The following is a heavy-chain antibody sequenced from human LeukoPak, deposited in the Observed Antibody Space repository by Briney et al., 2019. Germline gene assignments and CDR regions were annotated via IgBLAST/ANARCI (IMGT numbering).Heavy chain of an antibody. V-gene: IGHV4-31*03. Sequence: SETLSLTCTVSGGSISSGGYYWSWVRQHPEKGLDWIGYMFYSGSTYYNPSLQSRVTISVDSSNRKFSLNLTSVTAADTAVYYCARETYLSGGHRIFDVWGQGTLVTVS. D-gene: IGHD2-15*01. CDR1: GGSISSGGYY. J-gene: IGHJ3*01. CDR2: MFYSGST. CDR3: ARETYLSGGHRIFDV.